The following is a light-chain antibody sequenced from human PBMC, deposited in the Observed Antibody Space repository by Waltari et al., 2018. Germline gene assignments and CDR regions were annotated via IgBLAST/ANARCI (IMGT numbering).Light chain of an antibody. J-gene: IGKJ2*01. V-gene: IGKV1-5*03. CDR1: QSISGW. CDR3: QQYSSYPYT. Sequence: DIQMTQSPSTLSASIGDRVTITCRASQSISGWLAWYQQKPGKAPKLLIYRASSLESGVPATFSGSGSGTEFTLTIRSLQPDDFATYDCQQYSSYPYTFGQGTKLEIK. CDR2: RAS.